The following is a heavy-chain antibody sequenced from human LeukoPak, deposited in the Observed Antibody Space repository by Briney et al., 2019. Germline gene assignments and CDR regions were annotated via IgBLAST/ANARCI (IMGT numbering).Heavy chain of an antibody. CDR2: ISYDGSNK. CDR1: GFTFSSYA. J-gene: IGHJ4*02. V-gene: IGHV3-30-3*01. CDR3: ARDLMGSGDYYDSNCFDY. Sequence: GGSLRLSCAASGFTFSSYAMPWVRQAPGKGLEWVAVISYDGSNKYYADSVKGRFTISRDNSKNTLYLQMNSLRAEDTAVYYCARDLMGSGDYYDSNCFDYWGQGTLVTVSS. D-gene: IGHD3-22*01.